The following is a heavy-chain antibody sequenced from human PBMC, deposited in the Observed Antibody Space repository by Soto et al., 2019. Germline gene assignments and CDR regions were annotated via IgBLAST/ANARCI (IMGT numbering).Heavy chain of an antibody. Sequence: TGGSLSLSCAASGFTFSSYAMSWVRQAPGKGLEWVSAISGSGGSTYYADSVKGRFTISRDNSKNTLYLQMNSLRAEDTAVYYCATLYGDYVSGDYWGQGTLVTVSS. J-gene: IGHJ4*02. CDR2: ISGSGGST. CDR1: GFTFSSYA. D-gene: IGHD4-17*01. CDR3: ATLYGDYVSGDY. V-gene: IGHV3-23*01.